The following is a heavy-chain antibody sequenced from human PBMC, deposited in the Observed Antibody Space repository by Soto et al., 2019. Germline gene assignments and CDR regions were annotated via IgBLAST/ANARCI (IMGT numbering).Heavy chain of an antibody. CDR2: TYYSGST. V-gene: IGHV4-59*08. CDR1: GGSISSYY. Sequence: SETLSLTCTVSGGSISSYYWSWIRQTPGKGLEWIGYTYYSGSTNYNPSLKSRVTISVDTSKNQFSLKLSSVTAADTAVYYCARGYCSGGSCYSRFFDYWGQGTLVTVSS. CDR3: ARGYCSGGSCYSRFFDY. J-gene: IGHJ4*02. D-gene: IGHD2-15*01.